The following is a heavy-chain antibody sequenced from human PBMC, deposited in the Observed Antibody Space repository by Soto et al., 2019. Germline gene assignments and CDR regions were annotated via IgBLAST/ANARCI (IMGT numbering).Heavy chain of an antibody. CDR3: ARDGYNYGGGYFDY. J-gene: IGHJ4*02. CDR2: IYSGGST. Sequence: EVPLVESGGGLVQPGGSLRLSCAASGVTVSSNYMSWVRQAPGKGLEWVSVIYSGGSTYYADSVKGRFTISRDNSKNTLYLQMNSLRAEDTAVYYCARDGYNYGGGYFDYWGQGTLVTVSS. CDR1: GVTVSSNY. V-gene: IGHV3-66*01. D-gene: IGHD5-18*01.